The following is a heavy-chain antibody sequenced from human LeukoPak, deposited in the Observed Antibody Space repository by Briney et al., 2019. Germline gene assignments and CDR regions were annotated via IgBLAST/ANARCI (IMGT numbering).Heavy chain of an antibody. Sequence: SETLSLTCTVSGDSISNYYWSWIRQPPGKGLEWIGYIHYSGTTKYNPSLKSRVTMSVDTSKNQFSLRLSSVTAADTAVYYCARHSRIYYDFDYWGQGTLVTVSS. CDR2: IHYSGTT. J-gene: IGHJ4*02. D-gene: IGHD1-26*01. CDR1: GDSISNYY. CDR3: ARHSRIYYDFDY. V-gene: IGHV4-59*08.